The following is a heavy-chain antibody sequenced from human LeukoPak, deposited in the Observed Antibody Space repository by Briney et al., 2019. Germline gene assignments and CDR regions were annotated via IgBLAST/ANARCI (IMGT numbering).Heavy chain of an antibody. Sequence: PGGSLRLSCAASGFTFSSYAMHWVRQAPGKGLEWVAVISYDGSNKYYADSVKGRFTISRDNSKNTLYLQMNSLRTEDTAVYYFPRVSGEVLRYWGKGPLVTVSS. J-gene: IGHJ4*02. CDR1: GFTFSSYA. CDR2: ISYDGSNK. D-gene: IGHD1-26*01. V-gene: IGHV3-30*04. CDR3: PRVSGEVLRY.